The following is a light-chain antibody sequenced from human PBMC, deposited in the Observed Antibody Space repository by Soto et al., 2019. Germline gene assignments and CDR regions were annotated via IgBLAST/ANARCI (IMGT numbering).Light chain of an antibody. CDR3: QHYNTYSKA. V-gene: IGKV1-5*01. CDR1: QSVAYW. J-gene: IGKJ2*01. Sequence: DIQMTQSPSTLSTSVGARVTITCRASQSVAYWLAWYQQKPGKAPNLLIYDGSTLATGVPPRFSGCGFGTEFTLNISSVQPDDSALYYCQHYNTYSKAFGPGTRVEIK. CDR2: DGS.